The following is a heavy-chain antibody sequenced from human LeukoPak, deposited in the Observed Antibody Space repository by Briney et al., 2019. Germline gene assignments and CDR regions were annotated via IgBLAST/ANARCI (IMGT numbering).Heavy chain of an antibody. V-gene: IGHV1-69*01. CDR2: IIPIFGTA. CDR1: GGTFSSYA. Sequence: SVKVSCRASGGTFSSYAISWVRQAPGQGLEWMGGIIPIFGTANYAQKFQGRVTITADESTSTAYMELSSLRSEDTAVYYCASPYYDFWSGYSGWFDPWGQGTLVTVSP. CDR3: ASPYYDFWSGYSGWFDP. D-gene: IGHD3-3*01. J-gene: IGHJ5*02.